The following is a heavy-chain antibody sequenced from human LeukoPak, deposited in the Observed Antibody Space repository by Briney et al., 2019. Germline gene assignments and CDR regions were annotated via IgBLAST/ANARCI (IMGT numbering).Heavy chain of an antibody. Sequence: GGSLRLSCAASGFSFVSYGMHWVRQAPGKGLEWVGVISDDGRNKKYADSVKGRFTISRDNSKGTLYLQMNSLRDEDTAVYYCAKRPSDYGDYVTYFDYWGQGTLVTVSS. D-gene: IGHD4-17*01. V-gene: IGHV3-30*18. CDR2: ISDDGRNK. CDR1: GFSFVSYG. CDR3: AKRPSDYGDYVTYFDY. J-gene: IGHJ4*02.